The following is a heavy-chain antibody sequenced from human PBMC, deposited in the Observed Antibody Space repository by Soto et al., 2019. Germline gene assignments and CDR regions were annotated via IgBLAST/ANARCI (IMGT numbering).Heavy chain of an antibody. CDR3: ARDGKLLLSSSSPMGEIR. Sequence: GGSLRLSCAASGFTFSSYSMNWVRQAPGKGLEWVSYISSSSSTIYYADSVKGRFTISRDNAKNSLYLQMNSLRDEDTALYYCARDGKLLLSSSSPMGEIRWGQGTLVTVSS. J-gene: IGHJ4*02. D-gene: IGHD6-6*01. CDR2: ISSSSSTI. CDR1: GFTFSSYS. V-gene: IGHV3-48*02.